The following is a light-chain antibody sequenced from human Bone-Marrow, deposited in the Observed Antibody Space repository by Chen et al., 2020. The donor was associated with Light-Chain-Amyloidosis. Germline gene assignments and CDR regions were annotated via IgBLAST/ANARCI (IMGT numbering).Light chain of an antibody. J-gene: IGLJ1*01. CDR3: SSYTITNTLV. CDR2: EVT. CDR1: SSDVGGDNH. V-gene: IGLV2-14*01. Sequence: QSALTQPASVSVPPGQSLTISCTGTSSDVGGDNHVSWYQQHPDKAPKLMIYEVTNRPSWVPDRFSGSKSDNTASLTISGLQTEDEADYFCSSYTITNTLVFGSGTRVTVL.